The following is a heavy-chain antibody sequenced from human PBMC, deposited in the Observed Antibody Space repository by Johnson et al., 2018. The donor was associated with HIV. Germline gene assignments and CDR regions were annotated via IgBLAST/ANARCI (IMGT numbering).Heavy chain of an antibody. Sequence: VQVVESGGGVARPGGSLRLSCAASGFTFSSYWMHWVRQAPGKGLVRVSRIHSDGSSTSYADSVKGRFTISRDNAKNTLYLQMNSLRPEETALYYCAIPYYFDSGTYRWGQGTMVTVSS. V-gene: IGHV3-74*02. D-gene: IGHD3-22*01. CDR1: GFTFSSYW. J-gene: IGHJ3*01. CDR2: IHSDGSST. CDR3: AIPYYFDSGTYR.